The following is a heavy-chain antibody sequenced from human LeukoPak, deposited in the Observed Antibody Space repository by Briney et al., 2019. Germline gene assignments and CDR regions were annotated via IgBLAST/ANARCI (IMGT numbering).Heavy chain of an antibody. J-gene: IGHJ6*02. Sequence: GGSLRLSCAASGFTFSDYYMSWIRQAPGKGLEWVSYISSSGSTIYYADSVKGRFTISRDNAKNSLYLQMNSLRAEDTAVYYCASYKKSHLPSHYGMDVWGQGTTVTVSS. D-gene: IGHD5-24*01. CDR3: ASYKKSHLPSHYGMDV. V-gene: IGHV3-11*01. CDR2: ISSSGSTI. CDR1: GFTFSDYY.